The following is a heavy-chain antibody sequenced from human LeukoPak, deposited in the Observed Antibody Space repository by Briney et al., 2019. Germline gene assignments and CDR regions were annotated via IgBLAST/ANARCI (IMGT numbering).Heavy chain of an antibody. V-gene: IGHV1-18*01. Sequence: GASVKVSCKASGYTFTSYGISWVRQAPGQGLEWMGWISAYNGNTTYAQKLQGRVTMTTDTSTSTAYMELRSLRSDDTAVYYCARDPPGGYSYGSDYFDYWGQGTLVTVSS. CDR3: ARDPPGGYSYGSDYFDY. CDR1: GYTFTSYG. D-gene: IGHD5-18*01. J-gene: IGHJ4*02. CDR2: ISAYNGNT.